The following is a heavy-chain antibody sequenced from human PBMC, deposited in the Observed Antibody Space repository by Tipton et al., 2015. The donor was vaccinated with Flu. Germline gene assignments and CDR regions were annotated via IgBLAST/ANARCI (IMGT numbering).Heavy chain of an antibody. V-gene: IGHV4-39*07. D-gene: IGHD6-13*01. CDR2: VSHSGST. Sequence: TLSLTCTVSGDSITSSSFYWGWIRQPPGKGLEWIGSVSHSGSTSYNPSLKSRIVMSIDTSKSQFSLTLRSVTAADTAVYYCARDSAAHYGMDVWGQGTTVTVSS. CDR1: GDSITSSSFY. CDR3: ARDSAAHYGMDV. J-gene: IGHJ6*02.